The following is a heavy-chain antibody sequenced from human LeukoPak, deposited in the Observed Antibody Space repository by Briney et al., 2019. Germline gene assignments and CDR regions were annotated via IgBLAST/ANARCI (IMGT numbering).Heavy chain of an antibody. D-gene: IGHD4-17*01. Sequence: GASVKVSCKASGYTFTSYGISWVRQAPGQGLEWMGWISAYNGNTNYAQKLQGRVTMTTDTSTSTAYMELRSLRSDDTAVYYCAREGTTVTTDYYYYYMDVWGKGTTATVSS. V-gene: IGHV1-18*01. J-gene: IGHJ6*03. CDR2: ISAYNGNT. CDR3: AREGTTVTTDYYYYYMDV. CDR1: GYTFTSYG.